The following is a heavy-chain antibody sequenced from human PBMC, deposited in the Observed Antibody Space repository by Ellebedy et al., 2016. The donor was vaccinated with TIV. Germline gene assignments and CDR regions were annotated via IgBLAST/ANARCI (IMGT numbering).Heavy chain of an antibody. D-gene: IGHD4-17*01. Sequence: ASVKVSCKASGGTFSSYAISWVRQAPGQGLEWMGGIIPIFGTANYAQKFQGRVTITADKSTSTAYMGLSSLRSEDTAVYYCARVGYGDYVPVWYFDYWGQGTLVTVSS. J-gene: IGHJ4*02. CDR1: GGTFSSYA. CDR2: IIPIFGTA. V-gene: IGHV1-69*06. CDR3: ARVGYGDYVPVWYFDY.